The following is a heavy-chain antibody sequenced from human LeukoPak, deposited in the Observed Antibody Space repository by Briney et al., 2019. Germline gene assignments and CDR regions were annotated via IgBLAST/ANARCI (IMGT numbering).Heavy chain of an antibody. J-gene: IGHJ4*02. CDR2: IYYSGST. D-gene: IGHD5-24*01. Sequence: SQTLSLTCTVSGVSISNTDYYWTWVRQSPGKGLEWIGYIYYSGSTNYNPSLKSRVTISVDTSKNQFSLKLSSVTAADTAVYYCARIRDGYAEYYFDYWGQGTLVTVSS. CDR1: GVSISNTDYY. V-gene: IGHV4-30-4*01. CDR3: ARIRDGYAEYYFDY.